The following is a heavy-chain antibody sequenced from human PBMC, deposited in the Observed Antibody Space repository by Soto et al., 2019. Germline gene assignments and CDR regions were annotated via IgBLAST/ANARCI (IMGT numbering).Heavy chain of an antibody. CDR2: IYHSGST. D-gene: IGHD3-3*01. V-gene: IGHV4-4*02. CDR3: ARTTIFGVVISYYYYYGMDV. Sequence: NPSETLSLTCAVSGGSISSSNWWSWVRQPPGKGLEWIGEIYHSGSTNYNPSLKSRVTISEDKSKNQFSLKLSSVTAADTAVYYCARTTIFGVVISYYYYYGMDVWGQGTTVTVSS. CDR1: GGSISSSNW. J-gene: IGHJ6*02.